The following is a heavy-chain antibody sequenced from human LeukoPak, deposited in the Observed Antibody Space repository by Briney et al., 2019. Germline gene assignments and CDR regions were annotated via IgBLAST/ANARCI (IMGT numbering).Heavy chain of an antibody. CDR3: ARDSCSSTSCYTPQWFDF. CDR1: GFTVNRNY. J-gene: IGHJ4*02. D-gene: IGHD2-2*02. Sequence: PGGSLRLSCAASGFTVNRNYMSWVRQAPGMGLEWVSVIYNDGSTYYADSVKGRFTISRDNSKNTLYLQMNSLRAEDTAVYYCARDSCSSTSCYTPQWFDFWGQGTLVTVSS. CDR2: IYNDGST. V-gene: IGHV3-66*02.